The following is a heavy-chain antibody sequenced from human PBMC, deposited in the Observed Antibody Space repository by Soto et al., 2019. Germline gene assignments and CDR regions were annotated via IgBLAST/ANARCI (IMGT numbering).Heavy chain of an antibody. V-gene: IGHV4-31*03. CDR1: GGSLSSGGYY. Sequence: SETLSLTCTVSGGSLSSGGYYWSWIRQHPGKGLEWIGYIYYSGSTYYNPSLKSRVTISVDTSKNQFSLKLSSVTAADTAVYYCARGGCTNGVCYVPVYGMDVWGPVTTVTVSS. CDR2: IYYSGST. D-gene: IGHD2-8*01. J-gene: IGHJ6*02. CDR3: ARGGCTNGVCYVPVYGMDV.